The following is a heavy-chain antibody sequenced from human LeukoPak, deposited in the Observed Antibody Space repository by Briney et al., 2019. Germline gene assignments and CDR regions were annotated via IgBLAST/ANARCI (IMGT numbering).Heavy chain of an antibody. J-gene: IGHJ5*02. V-gene: IGHV1-69*13. Sequence: SVKVSCKASGGTFSSYAISWVRQAPGQGLEWMGGIIPIFGTANYAQKFQGRVTITADESTSTAYMELSSLRSEDTAVYCCARSLYSTKRFDPWGQGTPVTVSS. D-gene: IGHD6-13*01. CDR2: IIPIFGTA. CDR3: ARSLYSTKRFDP. CDR1: GGTFSSYA.